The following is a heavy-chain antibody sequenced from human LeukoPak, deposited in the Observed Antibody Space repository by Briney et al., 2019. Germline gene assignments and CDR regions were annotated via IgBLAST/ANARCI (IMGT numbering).Heavy chain of an antibody. CDR3: ATRRDVTTDFDY. CDR1: GGSISSGGYY. Sequence: SETLSLTCTVSGGSISSGGYYWSWIRQPPGKGLEWIGEINHSGSTNYNPSLKSRVTISVDTSKNQFSLRLSSVTAADTAVYYCATRRDVTTDFDYWGQGTLVTVSS. D-gene: IGHD4-17*01. CDR2: INHSGST. J-gene: IGHJ4*02. V-gene: IGHV4-39*07.